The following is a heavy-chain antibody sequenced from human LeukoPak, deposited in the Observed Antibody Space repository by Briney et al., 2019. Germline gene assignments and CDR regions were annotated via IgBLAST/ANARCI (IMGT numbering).Heavy chain of an antibody. V-gene: IGHV3-74*01. J-gene: IGHJ4*02. CDR1: GFPFSDHW. D-gene: IGHD3-3*02. CDR2: VKNDGSST. CDR3: ARGNHYWSGYIDY. Sequence: GGSLRLSCVASGFPFSDHWMHWVRQAPGKGLVWVSHVKNDGSSTNYADSVRGRFTISRDNAKNTLYLEMNSLRVEDTALYYCARGNHYWSGYIDYWGQGALVPVSS.